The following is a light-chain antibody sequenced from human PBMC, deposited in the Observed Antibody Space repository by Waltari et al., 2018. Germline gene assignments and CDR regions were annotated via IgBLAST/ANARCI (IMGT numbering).Light chain of an antibody. Sequence: DIQMTQSPSSLSASVGDSVTITCRASQNISACLNWYQQKPGKAPKLLIFGASSLPRGVPSRFSGSASGTEFTLTITSLQPDDFATYFCQQTFSYPRTFGQGTTV. CDR3: QQTFSYPRT. CDR1: QNISAC. V-gene: IGKV1-39*01. J-gene: IGKJ1*01. CDR2: GAS.